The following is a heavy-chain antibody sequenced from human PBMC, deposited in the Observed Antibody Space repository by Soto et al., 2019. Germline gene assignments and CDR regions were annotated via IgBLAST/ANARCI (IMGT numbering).Heavy chain of an antibody. CDR3: ARRPGPEQRGINYYYYGMDV. J-gene: IGHJ6*02. D-gene: IGHD6-25*01. V-gene: IGHV4-39*01. CDR2: IYYSGST. Sequence: SATLSLTCTLSGRPISISSHHRRWIRQPPGKWLEWIGSIYYSGSTYYSPSLKSRVTISVDTSKNQFSLKLSSVTAADTALYYCARRPGPEQRGINYYYYGMDVWGQGTTVT. CDR1: GRPISISSHH.